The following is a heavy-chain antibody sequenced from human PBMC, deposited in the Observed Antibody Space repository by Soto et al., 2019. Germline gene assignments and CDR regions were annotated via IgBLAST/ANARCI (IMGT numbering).Heavy chain of an antibody. CDR2: IIPIFGTA. J-gene: IGHJ5*02. D-gene: IGHD4-17*01. Sequence: GASGKVSCKASGGTFSSYAISWVRQAPGQGLEWMGGIIPIFGTANYAQKFQGRVTITADESTSTAYMELSSLRSEDTAVYYCAGEDYGGNTQNNWFDPWGQGTLVTVSS. CDR3: AGEDYGGNTQNNWFDP. CDR1: GGTFSSYA. V-gene: IGHV1-69*13.